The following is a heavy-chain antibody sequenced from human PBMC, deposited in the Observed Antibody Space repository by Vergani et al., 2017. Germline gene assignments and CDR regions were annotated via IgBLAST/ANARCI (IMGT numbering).Heavy chain of an antibody. CDR2: ISSISSYT. D-gene: IGHD3-22*01. Sequence: QVQLVESGGGLVKPGGSLTLSCAASGFTFSDYYMSWIRHAPGKGLELVSYISSISSYTNYADSLQGRFTISRVNAKNSLYLEMNSLRAEDTAVYYCARGPPQNYYDSSGYYAGYWGQGTLVTVSS. V-gene: IGHV3-11*05. CDR1: GFTFSDYY. J-gene: IGHJ4*02. CDR3: ARGPPQNYYDSSGYYAGY.